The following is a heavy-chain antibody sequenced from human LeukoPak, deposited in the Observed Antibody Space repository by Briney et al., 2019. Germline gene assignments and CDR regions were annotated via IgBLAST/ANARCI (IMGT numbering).Heavy chain of an antibody. CDR2: LSHNGGNT. J-gene: IGHJ4*02. CDR3: VKNDYGSGGYLELDH. CDR1: GFTFGSHA. Sequence: GGSPRLSCSASGFTFGSHALHWVRQAPGKGLEYVSGLSHNGGNTYYADSVKGRFTISRDNSRNTLYLQTSSLRDADTAVYYCVKNDYGSGGYLELDHWGQGTPVTVSS. V-gene: IGHV3-64D*09. D-gene: IGHD3-10*01.